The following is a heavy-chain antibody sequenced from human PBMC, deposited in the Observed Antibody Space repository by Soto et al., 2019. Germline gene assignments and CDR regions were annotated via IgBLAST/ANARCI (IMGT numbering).Heavy chain of an antibody. D-gene: IGHD4-17*01. CDR3: ARDLYRDYAPDY. Sequence: GGSLRLSCAASGFTFSSYGMHWVRQAPGKGLEWVAVIWYDGSNKYYADSVKGRFTISRDNSKNTLYLQMNSLRAEDTAVYYCARDLYRDYAPDYWGQGTLVTVSS. J-gene: IGHJ4*02. V-gene: IGHV3-33*01. CDR2: IWYDGSNK. CDR1: GFTFSSYG.